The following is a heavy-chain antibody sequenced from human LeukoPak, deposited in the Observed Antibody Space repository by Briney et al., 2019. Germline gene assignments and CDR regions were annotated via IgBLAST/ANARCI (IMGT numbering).Heavy chain of an antibody. Sequence: ASVTVSCKASGGTFIIYAISWVRQAPGQGLEWMGGIIPIFGTANYAQKFQGRVTITADESTSTAYMELSSLRSEDTAVYYCAKHGHIVVVTAIPDYYYYGMDVWGQGTTVTVSS. D-gene: IGHD2-21*02. J-gene: IGHJ6*02. V-gene: IGHV1-69*13. CDR3: AKHGHIVVVTAIPDYYYYGMDV. CDR1: GGTFIIYA. CDR2: IIPIFGTA.